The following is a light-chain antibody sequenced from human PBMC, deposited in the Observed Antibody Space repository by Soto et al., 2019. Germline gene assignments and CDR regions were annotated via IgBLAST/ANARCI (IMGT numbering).Light chain of an antibody. CDR1: QGISSW. CDR2: AAS. J-gene: IGKJ4*01. V-gene: IGKV1D-16*01. CDR3: QQYNSYPLT. Sequence: DIQMTQSPSSLSASVGDRVTITCRASQGISSWLAWYQQKPEKVPKSLIYAASSLQSRVPSRFSGSGSGTDFTLTISSLHPEDSATYYCQQYNSYPLTFGGGTKVDIK.